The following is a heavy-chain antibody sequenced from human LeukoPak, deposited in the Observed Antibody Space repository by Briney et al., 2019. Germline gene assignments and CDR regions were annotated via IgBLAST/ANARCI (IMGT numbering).Heavy chain of an antibody. CDR2: ISYSGST. V-gene: IGHV4-59*12. Sequence: SETLSLTCTVSGGSISGYYWSWIRQPPGKGLEWVGYISYSGSTNYNPSLKSRVTISVDTSKNQFSLKLSSVTAADTAVYYCARDSGYDYGYWGQGTLVTVSS. CDR3: ARDSGYDYGY. D-gene: IGHD5-12*01. J-gene: IGHJ4*02. CDR1: GGSISGYY.